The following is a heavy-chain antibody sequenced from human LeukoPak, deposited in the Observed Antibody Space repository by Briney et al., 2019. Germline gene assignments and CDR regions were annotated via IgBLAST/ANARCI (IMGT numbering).Heavy chain of an antibody. CDR3: AKGITADGHNFERGKDS. D-gene: IGHD3-9*01. V-gene: IGHV3-23*01. CDR2: VSGDGRST. J-gene: IGHJ4*02. Sequence: GGSLRLSCAASGFTFSNYIMSWVRLAPGEGLEWVSSVSGDGRSTYYTQSVEGRFTVSRDNSKNTLYLQLNSLRAEDTALYYCAKGITADGHNFERGKDSWGQGTLVTVSS. CDR1: GFTFSNYI.